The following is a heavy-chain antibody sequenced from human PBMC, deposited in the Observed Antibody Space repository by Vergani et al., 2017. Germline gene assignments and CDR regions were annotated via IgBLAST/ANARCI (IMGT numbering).Heavy chain of an antibody. CDR2: IDPSDSYT. CDR3: ARSFHSSGWYGGEDY. V-gene: IGHV5-10-1*03. Sequence: EVQLVQSGAEVKKPGESLRISCKGSGYSFTSYWISWVRQMPGKGLEWMGRIDPSDSYTNYSPSFQGHVTISADKSISTAYLQWSSLKASDTAMYYCARSFHSSGWYGGEDYWGQGTPVTVSS. J-gene: IGHJ4*02. CDR1: GYSFTSYW. D-gene: IGHD6-19*01.